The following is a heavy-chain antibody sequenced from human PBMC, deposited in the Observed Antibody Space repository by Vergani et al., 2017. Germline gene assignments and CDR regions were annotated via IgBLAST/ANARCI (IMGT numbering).Heavy chain of an antibody. Sequence: QVQLVESGGGLVKPGGSLRLSCAASGFTFSDYYMSWIRQAPGKGLEWVSYISSSGSTIYYADSVKGRFTISRDNAKNSLYLQMNSLRAEDTAVYYCAREGEQWELPTAQYYYHMDVWGKGTTVTVSS. D-gene: IGHD1-26*01. CDR2: ISSSGSTI. CDR1: GFTFSDYY. CDR3: AREGEQWELPTAQYYYHMDV. V-gene: IGHV3-11*01. J-gene: IGHJ6*03.